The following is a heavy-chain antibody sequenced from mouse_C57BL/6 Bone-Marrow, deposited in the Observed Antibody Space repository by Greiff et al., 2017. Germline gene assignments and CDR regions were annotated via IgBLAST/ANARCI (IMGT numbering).Heavy chain of an antibody. J-gene: IGHJ1*01. CDR3: ARLEFDGSSGDWYFDV. D-gene: IGHD1-1*01. V-gene: IGHV1-85*01. Sequence: QVQLQQSGPELVKPGASVKLSCKASGYTFTSYDINWVKQRPGQGLEWIGRIYPRDGSTKYNEKFKGKATLTVDTSSRTAYMELHRLTSEDSAVYFCARLEFDGSSGDWYFDVWGAGTTVTVSS. CDR2: IYPRDGST. CDR1: GYTFTSYD.